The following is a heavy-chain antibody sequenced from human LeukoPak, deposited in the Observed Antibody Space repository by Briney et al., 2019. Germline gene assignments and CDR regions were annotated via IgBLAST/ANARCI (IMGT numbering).Heavy chain of an antibody. Sequence: GGSLRLSCAASGFTFSSYAMHWVRQAPGKGLEWVAVISYDGSNKYYADSVKGRFTISRDNSKNTLYLQMNSLRAEDTAVYYCAKDRSRVDSSGWSEAFFDYWGQGTQVTVSS. CDR2: ISYDGSNK. J-gene: IGHJ4*02. CDR3: AKDRSRVDSSGWSEAFFDY. V-gene: IGHV3-30-3*01. D-gene: IGHD6-19*01. CDR1: GFTFSSYA.